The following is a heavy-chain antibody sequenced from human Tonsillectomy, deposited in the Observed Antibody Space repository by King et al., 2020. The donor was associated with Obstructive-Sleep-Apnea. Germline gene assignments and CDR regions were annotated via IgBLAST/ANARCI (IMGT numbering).Heavy chain of an antibody. V-gene: IGHV3-48*04. CDR1: GFTFSSYS. D-gene: IGHD6-13*01. Sequence: VQLVESGGGLVQPGGSLRLSCAASGFTFSSYSMNWVRQAPGKGLEWVSYISSSSSTIYYADSVKGRFTISRDNAKNSLYLQMNSRRAEDTAVYYCARAIAAAPLYYYYGMDVWGQGTTVTVSS. CDR2: ISSSSSTI. CDR3: ARAIAAAPLYYYYGMDV. J-gene: IGHJ6*02.